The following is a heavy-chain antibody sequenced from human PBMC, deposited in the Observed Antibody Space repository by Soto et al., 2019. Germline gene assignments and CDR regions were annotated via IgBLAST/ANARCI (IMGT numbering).Heavy chain of an antibody. CDR3: ARGKYYRFDV. D-gene: IGHD2-8*01. CDR1: GDSFSSNGVA. Sequence: PSQTLSLTCAISGDSFSSNGVAWNWIRQSPSRGLEWLGRTYYRSKWYNDYAVSVKSRITVNPDTSKNQFSLQLSSVTPEDTAVYYCARGKYYRFDVWGQGTMVTVSS. V-gene: IGHV6-1*01. J-gene: IGHJ3*01. CDR2: TYYRSKWYN.